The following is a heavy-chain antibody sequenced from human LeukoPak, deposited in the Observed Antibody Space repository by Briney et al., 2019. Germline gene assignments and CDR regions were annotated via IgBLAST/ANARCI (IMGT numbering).Heavy chain of an antibody. V-gene: IGHV5-51*01. J-gene: IGHJ4*02. D-gene: IGHD6-13*01. Sequence: GESLQISCKDSGHSFTNYWFGWVRQKPGKGLEWMGIIYPRDSDTRYSPSFQGQVTISADKSISTAYLQWSSLKASDTAMYYCARAAAPAVGYYFDYWGQGTLVTVSS. CDR3: ARAAAPAVGYYFDY. CDR1: GHSFTNYW. CDR2: IYPRDSDT.